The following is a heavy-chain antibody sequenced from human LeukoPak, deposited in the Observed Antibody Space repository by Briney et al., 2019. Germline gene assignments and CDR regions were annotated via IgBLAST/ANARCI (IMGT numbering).Heavy chain of an antibody. J-gene: IGHJ3*02. CDR2: ISAYNGNT. CDR3: ARERDYYDSSGYDVAFDT. Sequence: ASVKVSCKASGYTFTSYDINWVRQATGQGLEWMGWISAYNGNTNYAQKLQGRVTMTTDTSTSTAYMELRSLRSDDTAVYYCARERDYYDSSGYDVAFDTWGQGTMVTVSS. D-gene: IGHD3-22*01. V-gene: IGHV1-18*01. CDR1: GYTFTSYD.